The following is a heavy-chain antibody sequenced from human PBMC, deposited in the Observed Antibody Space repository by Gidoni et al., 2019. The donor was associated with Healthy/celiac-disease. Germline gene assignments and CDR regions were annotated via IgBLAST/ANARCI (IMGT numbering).Heavy chain of an antibody. D-gene: IGHD5-12*01. V-gene: IGHV3-33*01. CDR2: GWYGGSNK. Sequence: QVQLVESGGGLVQPGRSLRLSCAAPGFTSSSCRMHWVRQAPGKGLEWGEVGWYGGSNKYYADPVKGRFTISRDNSKNTLYLKMNSLGAEDTAVYYCARDRVDIVAKLGDDFDIWGQGTMVTVSS. J-gene: IGHJ3*02. CDR3: ARDRVDIVAKLGDDFDI. CDR1: GFTSSSCR.